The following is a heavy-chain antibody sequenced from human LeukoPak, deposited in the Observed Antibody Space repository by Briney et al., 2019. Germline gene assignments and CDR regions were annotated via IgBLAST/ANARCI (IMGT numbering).Heavy chain of an antibody. V-gene: IGHV3-74*01. CDR3: ARDPHGGSGSDPHDGFDI. J-gene: IGHJ3*02. D-gene: IGHD1-26*01. CDR1: GFTFSSYW. Sequence: GGSLRLSCAASGFTFSSYWTHWVRQAPGKGLVWVSRIKNDGRSPSYADSVKGRFTISSDNAKNTVYLQIDSLGAEDTAVYYCARDPHGGSGSDPHDGFDIWGQGTMVTVSS. CDR2: IKNDGRSP.